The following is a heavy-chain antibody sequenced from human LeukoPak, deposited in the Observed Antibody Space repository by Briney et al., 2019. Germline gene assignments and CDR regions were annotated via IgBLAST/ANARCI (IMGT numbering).Heavy chain of an antibody. CDR2: ISSNGGST. D-gene: IGHD6-6*01. J-gene: IGHJ4*02. Sequence: GGSLRLSCSASGFTFSSSAMHWVRQAPGKGLEYVSAISSNGGSTYYADSVKGRFTISRDNSKNTLYLQMSSLRAEDTAVYYCLKWDSSSLRPFDYWGQGTLVTVPS. V-gene: IGHV3-64D*09. CDR1: GFTFSSSA. CDR3: LKWDSSSLRPFDY.